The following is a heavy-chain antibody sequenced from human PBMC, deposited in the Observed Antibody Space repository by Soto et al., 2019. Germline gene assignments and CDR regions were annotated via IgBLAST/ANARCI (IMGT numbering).Heavy chain of an antibody. CDR2: IYYSGST. Sequence: SETLSLTCTVSGCSISSGGYYWSWIRQHPGKGLEWTGYIYYSGSTYYNPSLKSRVTISVDTSKNQFSLKLSSVTAADTAVYYCARVSVGYYDSSGYFDYWGQGTLVTVSS. J-gene: IGHJ4*02. V-gene: IGHV4-31*03. CDR3: ARVSVGYYDSSGYFDY. CDR1: GCSISSGGYY. D-gene: IGHD3-22*01.